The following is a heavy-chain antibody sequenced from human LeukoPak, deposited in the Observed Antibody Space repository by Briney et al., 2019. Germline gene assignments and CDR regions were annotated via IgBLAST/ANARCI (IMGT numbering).Heavy chain of an antibody. CDR1: GFTFNYYS. Sequence: GGSLRLSCAASGFTFNYYSMNWFRQAPGKGLEWISYITSSSATIYYADSVRSRFTVSRDNAKDSLYLQMDSLRAEDTAVYYCASGNYLDYWGQGTLVTVSS. D-gene: IGHD1-26*01. V-gene: IGHV3-48*04. CDR2: ITSSSATI. CDR3: ASGNYLDY. J-gene: IGHJ4*02.